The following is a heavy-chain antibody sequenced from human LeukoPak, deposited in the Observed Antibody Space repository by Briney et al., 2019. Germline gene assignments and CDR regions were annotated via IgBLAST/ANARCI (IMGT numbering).Heavy chain of an antibody. V-gene: IGHV3-30*03. J-gene: IGHJ6*02. CDR3: AIPPLSGTGSSRPLAGIDV. D-gene: IGHD3-10*01. Sequence: GGSLRLSCAASGFTFYSYVIHWVRQAPGKGLEWVALISYDVSNKFYADSVKGRFTISRDNSKNTLYLQMNSLRAEDTAVYYCAIPPLSGTGSSRPLAGIDVWGQGTTVTVSS. CDR2: ISYDVSNK. CDR1: GFTFYSYV.